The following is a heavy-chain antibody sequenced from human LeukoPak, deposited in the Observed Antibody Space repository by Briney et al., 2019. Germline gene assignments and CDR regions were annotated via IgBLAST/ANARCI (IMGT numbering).Heavy chain of an antibody. CDR3: ARGGARYLDN. Sequence: PGGSLRLSCVASGFSFSSYTMSWVRQAPGKGQEWVAKMKEDGSDIYYVDSVKGRFTICRDNAKNSLCLQMSSLRVEDTAVYYCARGGARYLDNWGQGTLVTVSS. V-gene: IGHV3-7*01. J-gene: IGHJ4*02. D-gene: IGHD3-9*01. CDR2: MKEDGSDI. CDR1: GFSFSSYT.